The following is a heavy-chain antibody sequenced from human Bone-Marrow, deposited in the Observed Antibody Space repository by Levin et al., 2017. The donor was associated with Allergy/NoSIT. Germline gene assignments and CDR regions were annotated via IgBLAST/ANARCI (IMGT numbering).Heavy chain of an antibody. D-gene: IGHD6-13*01. CDR3: AGRNSSSWFGPDAFDS. CDR1: GGSISSSSYY. CDR2: IYYSGST. V-gene: IGHV4-39*01. J-gene: IGHJ3*02. Sequence: GSLRLSCTVSGGSISSSSYYWGWIRQPPGTGLEWIGSIYYSGSTYYNPSLKSRVTISVDTSKNQFSLKLSSVTAADTAVYYCAGRNSSSWFGPDAFDSWGQGTMVTVSS.